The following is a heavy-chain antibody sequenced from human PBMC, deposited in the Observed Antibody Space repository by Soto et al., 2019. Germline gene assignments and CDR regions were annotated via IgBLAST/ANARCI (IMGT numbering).Heavy chain of an antibody. CDR1: GLLFSGYG. V-gene: IGHV3-33*01. CDR2: IRFDGTNI. CDR3: ARKGIGGTVFYGYFDY. D-gene: IGHD1-1*01. Sequence: GGSLRLSCAVPGLLFSGYGMHWVRQAPGKGLEWVAIIRFDGTNIEYADSVRGRFTISRDNSKNMLYLQMNSLRVEDTAVYYCARKGIGGTVFYGYFDYWGQGTLVTVSS. J-gene: IGHJ4*02.